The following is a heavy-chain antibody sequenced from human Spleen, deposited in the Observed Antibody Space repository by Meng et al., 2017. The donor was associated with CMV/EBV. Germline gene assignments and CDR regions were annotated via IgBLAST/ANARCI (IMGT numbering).Heavy chain of an antibody. Sequence: LCCAASGFIFSDYRMNWDRQAPGKGLEWVSLITSSSSGKYYADSVKGRFTVSRDNAKDSLYLQMNSVRAEDTAVYYCVGNYKLNWFDAWGQGTLVTVSS. V-gene: IGHV3-21*01. J-gene: IGHJ5*02. CDR2: ITSSSSGK. CDR1: GFIFSDYR. CDR3: VGNYKLNWFDA. D-gene: IGHD4-11*01.